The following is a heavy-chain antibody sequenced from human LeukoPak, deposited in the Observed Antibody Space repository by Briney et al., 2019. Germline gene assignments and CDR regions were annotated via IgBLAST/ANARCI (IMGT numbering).Heavy chain of an antibody. V-gene: IGHV3-23*01. CDR2: MSGSGGST. CDR3: AKLPDSSGYYFDY. CDR1: GFPFSNYA. J-gene: IGHJ4*02. Sequence: ARSLRLSCAASGFPFSNYAMNWVRQAPGKGLEWVSAMSGSGGSTHYADSVKGRFTISRDNSKNTLYLQMNSLRAEDTAVYYCAKLPDSSGYYFDYWGQGTLVTVSS. D-gene: IGHD3-22*01.